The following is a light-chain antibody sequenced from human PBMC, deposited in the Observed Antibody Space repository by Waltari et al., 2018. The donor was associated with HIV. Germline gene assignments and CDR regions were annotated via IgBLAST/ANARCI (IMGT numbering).Light chain of an antibody. CDR1: SGSFSACYC. J-gene: IGLJ3*02. CDR3: SLYMGGGIWV. CDR2: STN. Sequence: QTVVTQEPSFSVSPGGTVTLTCGLSSGSFSACYCPSWYQQTPGQAPRTLIYSTNTRSSGVPDRFSGSILGNKAALTITGAQADDESVYYCSLYMGGGIWVFGGGTKLTVL. V-gene: IGLV8-61*01.